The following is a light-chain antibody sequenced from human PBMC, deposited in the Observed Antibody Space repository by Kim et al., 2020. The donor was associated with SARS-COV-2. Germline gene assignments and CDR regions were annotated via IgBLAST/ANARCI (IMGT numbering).Light chain of an antibody. Sequence: GKTVNISCTRMSRGIGDNYVQWYQQRPGGGPTTVIYEDDQRPSGVSDRFSGSIDNSSNAASLTISGLRTEDEADYYCQSYNRDNVLFGGGTQLTVL. V-gene: IGLV6-57*03. CDR2: EDD. J-gene: IGLJ2*01. CDR3: QSYNRDNVL. CDR1: SRGIGDNY.